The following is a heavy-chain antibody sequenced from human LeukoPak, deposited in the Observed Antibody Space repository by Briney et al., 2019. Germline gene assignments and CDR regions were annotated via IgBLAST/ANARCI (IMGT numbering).Heavy chain of an antibody. CDR3: ARETGTTVGAFDI. CDR2: TYYRSKWYN. J-gene: IGHJ3*02. D-gene: IGHD1-1*01. V-gene: IGHV6-1*01. CDR1: GDSVSSNSAA. Sequence: SQTLSLTCAISGDSVSSNSAACNWIRQSPSRGLEWLGRTYYRSKWYNDYAVSVKSRITINPDTSKNQFSLQLNSVTPENTGVYYCARETGTTVGAFDIWGQGTMVTVCS.